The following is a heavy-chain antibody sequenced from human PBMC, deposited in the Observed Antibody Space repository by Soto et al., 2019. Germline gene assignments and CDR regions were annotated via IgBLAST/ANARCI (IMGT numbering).Heavy chain of an antibody. Sequence: QAQLVQSGAEVKKPGASVKVSCKASGYTFTGYDTNWVRQATGQGLEWMGWMNPNSGNTGYAQNFQGRVTMTRDNSITTAYMELTSLRDDDSAVYYCAGEKVGTTGIDFWGQGTLVTVSS. V-gene: IGHV1-8*01. CDR1: GYTFTGYD. CDR3: AGEKVGTTGIDF. J-gene: IGHJ4*02. D-gene: IGHD1-26*01. CDR2: MNPNSGNT.